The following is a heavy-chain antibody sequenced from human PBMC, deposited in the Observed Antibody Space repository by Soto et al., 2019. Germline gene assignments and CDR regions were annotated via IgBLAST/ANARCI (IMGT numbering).Heavy chain of an antibody. V-gene: IGHV4-30-4*01. J-gene: IGHJ6*02. Sequence: PSETLSLTCTVFGGSISSWEYYWSWMRQPPGEGLEWIGNIYYSGTTYNNPSLKSRVTISVDTSNNQFSLKLSSVTAADTAVYYCARDGGFCTNGVCPVYYYYGMDVWGQGTTVTVS. CDR3: ARDGGFCTNGVCPVYYYYGMDV. D-gene: IGHD2-8*01. CDR1: GGSISSWEYY. CDR2: IYYSGTT.